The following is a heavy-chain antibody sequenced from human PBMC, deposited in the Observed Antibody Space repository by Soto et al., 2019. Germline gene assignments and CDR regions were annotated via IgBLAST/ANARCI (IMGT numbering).Heavy chain of an antibody. Sequence: SVKVSCKASGGTFSSYAISWVRQAPGQGLEWMGGIIPIFGTANYAQKFQGRVTITADESTSTAYMELSSLRSEDTAVYYCARDPPKPYCGGDCYSFYYYYYGMDVWGQGTTVTVS. V-gene: IGHV1-69*13. CDR3: ARDPPKPYCGGDCYSFYYYYYGMDV. CDR1: GGTFSSYA. D-gene: IGHD2-21*02. CDR2: IIPIFGTA. J-gene: IGHJ6*02.